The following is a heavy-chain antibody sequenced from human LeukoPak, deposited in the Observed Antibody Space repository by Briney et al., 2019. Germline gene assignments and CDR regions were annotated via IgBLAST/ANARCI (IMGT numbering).Heavy chain of an antibody. CDR1: GFTFSSYG. CDR3: ARVVGIGIGIAAAGTTLDY. J-gene: IGHJ4*02. V-gene: IGHV3-30*02. Sequence: PGGSLRLSCTASGFTFSSYGMHWVRQAPGKGLEWVAFIRYDGSNKHYADSVKGRFTISRDNAKNSLYLQMNSLRAEDTAVYYCARVVGIGIGIAAAGTTLDYWGQGTLVTVSS. D-gene: IGHD6-13*01. CDR2: IRYDGSNK.